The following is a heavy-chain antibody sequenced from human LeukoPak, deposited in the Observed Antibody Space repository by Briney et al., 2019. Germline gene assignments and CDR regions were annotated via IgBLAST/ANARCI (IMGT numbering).Heavy chain of an antibody. J-gene: IGHJ4*02. D-gene: IGHD3-10*01. V-gene: IGHV4-59*01. CDR2: IFYSGRN. CDR1: GGSISTNY. CDR3: ARETGYFDY. Sequence: SETLSLTCTVSGGSISTNYWSWIRQPPGKGLEWIGNIFYSGRNNYNPSLRSRVTMSVDTSKNQFSLKLSSVTAADAAVYYCARETGYFDYWGQGSLVTVSS.